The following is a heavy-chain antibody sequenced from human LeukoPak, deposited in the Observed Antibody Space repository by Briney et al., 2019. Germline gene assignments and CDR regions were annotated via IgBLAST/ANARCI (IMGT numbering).Heavy chain of an antibody. J-gene: IGHJ3*02. Sequence: VGSLRLSCAASGFTFSSYSMNWVRQAPGKGLEWVSVIYSGGSTYYADSVKGRFTISRDNSKNTLYLQMNSLRAEDTAVYYCARVLAVAGTKAFDIWGQGTMVTVSS. CDR2: IYSGGST. CDR1: GFTFSSYS. D-gene: IGHD6-19*01. CDR3: ARVLAVAGTKAFDI. V-gene: IGHV3-53*01.